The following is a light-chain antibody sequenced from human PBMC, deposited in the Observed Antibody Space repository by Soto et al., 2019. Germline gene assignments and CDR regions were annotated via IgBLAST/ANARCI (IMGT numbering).Light chain of an antibody. CDR2: DAS. CDR1: QSVSSY. V-gene: IGKV3-11*01. Sequence: EIELTQSPATLSLTPGERATLSCRASQSVSSYLAWYQQKPGQAPRLLIYDASNRATGIPARFSGSGSGTDFTLTISSLEPEDFAVYYCQQRSNWPPLNFGGGTKVEIK. CDR3: QQRSNWPPLN. J-gene: IGKJ4*01.